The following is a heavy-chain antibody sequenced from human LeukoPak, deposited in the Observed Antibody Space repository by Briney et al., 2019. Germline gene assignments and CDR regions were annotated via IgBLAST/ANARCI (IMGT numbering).Heavy chain of an antibody. Sequence: GGSLRLSCAASGFTFSSYAMHWVRQAPGKGLEWVAVISYDGSNKYYADSVKGRFTMSRDNSKNTLYLQMNSLRAEDTAVYYCASGASRQYGGKTYYYYYFMDVWGKGTTVTVSS. J-gene: IGHJ6*03. V-gene: IGHV3-30-3*01. CDR3: ASGASRQYGGKTYYYYYFMDV. D-gene: IGHD5-12*01. CDR2: ISYDGSNK. CDR1: GFTFSSYA.